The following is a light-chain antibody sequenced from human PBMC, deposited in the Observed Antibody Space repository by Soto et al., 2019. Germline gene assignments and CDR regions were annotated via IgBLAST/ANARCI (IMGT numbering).Light chain of an antibody. CDR1: QSVSSW. V-gene: IGKV1-5*03. Sequence: DIRMTQSPSTLSASVGDRVTITCRASQSVSSWLAWYQQKPGKAPNLLIYTASNLETGVPSRFSGSGSGTEFTLTISSLQPDDFATYYCQQYDTYPLTFGGGTKVEIK. CDR2: TAS. CDR3: QQYDTYPLT. J-gene: IGKJ4*01.